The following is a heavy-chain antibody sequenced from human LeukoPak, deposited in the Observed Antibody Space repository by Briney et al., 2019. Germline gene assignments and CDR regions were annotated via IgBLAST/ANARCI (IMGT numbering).Heavy chain of an antibody. CDR3: ATISSGWLFDY. CDR1: GFTFSSYS. Sequence: GGSLRLSCAASGFTFSSYSMNWVRQAPGKGLEWVSSISSSGSYIYYADSVKGRFTISRDNAKNSLYLQMNGLRAEDTAVYYCATISSGWLFDYWGQGTLVTVSS. CDR2: ISSSGSYI. D-gene: IGHD6-19*01. J-gene: IGHJ4*02. V-gene: IGHV3-21*01.